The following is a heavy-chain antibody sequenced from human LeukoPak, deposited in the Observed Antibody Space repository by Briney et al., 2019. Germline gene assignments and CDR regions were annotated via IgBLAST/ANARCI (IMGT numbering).Heavy chain of an antibody. Sequence: GGSLRLSCAASGFTFSSYSMNWVRQAPGKGLEWVSYISSSSIIYYAGSVKGRFTISRDNAKNSLYLQMNSLRAEDTAVYYCASLYGDYVGGDYWGQGTLVTVSS. CDR1: GFTFSSYS. J-gene: IGHJ4*02. CDR3: ASLYGDYVGGDY. V-gene: IGHV3-48*01. CDR2: ISSSSII. D-gene: IGHD4-17*01.